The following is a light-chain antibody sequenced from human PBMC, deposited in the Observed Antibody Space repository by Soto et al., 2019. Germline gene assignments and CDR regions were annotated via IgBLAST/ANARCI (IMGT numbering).Light chain of an antibody. CDR1: QGISSY. J-gene: IGKJ4*01. CDR2: AAS. Sequence: AIRMTQSPSSLSASTGDRVTITCRASQGISSYLAWYQQKPGKAPKLLIYAASTLQSGVPPRFSGSGSGTDFTLTVSNLQSEDFAVYYCHQYNNWPLTFGGGTKVDIK. CDR3: HQYNNWPLT. V-gene: IGKV1-8*01.